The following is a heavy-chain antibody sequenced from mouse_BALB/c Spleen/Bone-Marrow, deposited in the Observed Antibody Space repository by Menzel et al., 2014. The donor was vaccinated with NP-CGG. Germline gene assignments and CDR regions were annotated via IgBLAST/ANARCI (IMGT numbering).Heavy chain of an antibody. CDR1: GFTFTDYY. CDR3: ARDMGGLLFDY. Sequence: EVMLVESGGGLVQPGGSLRLSCATSGFTFTDYYMNWVRQPPGKALEWLGFIRNKANGYTTEYSASVKGRSTISRDNSQSILYLQMNTLRAEDSATHYCARDMGGLLFDYWGQGTTLTVSS. D-gene: IGHD2-3*01. V-gene: IGHV7-3*02. CDR2: IRNKANGYTT. J-gene: IGHJ2*01.